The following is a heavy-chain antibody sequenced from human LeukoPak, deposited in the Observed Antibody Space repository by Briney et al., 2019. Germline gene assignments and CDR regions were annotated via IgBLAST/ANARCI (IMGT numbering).Heavy chain of an antibody. Sequence: GGSLRLSCAASGFTFSSYAMHWVRQAPGKGLEWVAVISYDGSNKYYADSVKGRFTISRDNSKNTLYLQMNSLRAEDTAVYYCARDRGATTYYFDYWGQGTLVTVSS. D-gene: IGHD1-26*01. CDR1: GFTFSSYA. J-gene: IGHJ4*02. CDR2: ISYDGSNK. V-gene: IGHV3-30*04. CDR3: ARDRGATTYYFDY.